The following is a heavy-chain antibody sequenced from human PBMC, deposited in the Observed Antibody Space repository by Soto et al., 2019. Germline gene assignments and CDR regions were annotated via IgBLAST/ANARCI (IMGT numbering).Heavy chain of an antibody. CDR3: GRLEGLATISYYFDY. D-gene: IGHD3-9*01. J-gene: IGHJ4*02. CDR1: GGSVSSSSYY. Sequence: PSETLSLTCTVSGGSVSSSSYYWGWVRQPPGKGLEWIGSVYYSGSTNYNPSLKSRVTISVDTSKNQFSLKLMSVTAADTAVYYCGRLEGLATISYYFDYWGQGALVTVSS. CDR2: VYYSGST. V-gene: IGHV4-39*01.